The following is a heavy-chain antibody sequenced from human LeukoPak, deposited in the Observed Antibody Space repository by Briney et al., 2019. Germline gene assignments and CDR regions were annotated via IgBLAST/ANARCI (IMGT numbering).Heavy chain of an antibody. V-gene: IGHV1-2*02. D-gene: IGHD2-2*01. CDR2: INPNSGGT. Sequence: ASVKVSCKASGYTFTGYYMHWVRQAPGQGLEWMGWINPNSGGTNYAQKFQGRVTMTRDTSISTAYMELSRLRSDDTAVYYCARGGVVVPAARVSPEYFQHWGQGTLVTVSS. CDR1: GYTFTGYY. CDR3: ARGGVVVPAARVSPEYFQH. J-gene: IGHJ1*01.